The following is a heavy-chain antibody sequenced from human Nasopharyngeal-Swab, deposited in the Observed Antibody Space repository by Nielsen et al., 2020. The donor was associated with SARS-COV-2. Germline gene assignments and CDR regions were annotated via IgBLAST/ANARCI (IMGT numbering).Heavy chain of an antibody. CDR2: IKQDASEM. V-gene: IGHV3-7*03. CDR3: AKWDGAGFGF. J-gene: IGHJ4*02. CDR1: GFTFSEYW. D-gene: IGHD6-19*01. Sequence: GESLKISCAASGFTFSEYWMSWVRQAPGKGLEWVANIKQDASEMYYVDSVKGRFTISRDNAKNSLYLQVNSLRAEDTAVYYCAKWDGAGFGFWGQGTLVTVSS.